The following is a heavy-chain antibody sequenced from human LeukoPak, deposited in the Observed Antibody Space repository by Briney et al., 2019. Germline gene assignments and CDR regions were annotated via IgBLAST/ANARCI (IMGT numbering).Heavy chain of an antibody. D-gene: IGHD6-13*01. V-gene: IGHV3-30*03. J-gene: IGHJ4*02. CDR1: EFTFSTYG. CDR2: ISYDGSYK. Sequence: GRSLRLSCAASEFTFSTYGMHWVRQAPGKGLEWVAVISYDGSYKFYADSVKGRFTISRDNSKSTLYLQMNSLRAEDTAVYYCATDRYSGLNTIDYWGQGTLVTVSS. CDR3: ATDRYSGLNTIDY.